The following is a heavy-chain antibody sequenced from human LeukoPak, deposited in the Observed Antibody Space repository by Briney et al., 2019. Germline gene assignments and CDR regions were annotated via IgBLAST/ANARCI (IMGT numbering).Heavy chain of an antibody. J-gene: IGHJ4*02. CDR1: GFTFSKYA. CDR3: AKYISDSGAYYAFDY. D-gene: IGHD3-10*01. CDR2: ITASGTTT. Sequence: GGALRLSCAASGFTFSKYAMTWVRQAPGKGLEWVSAITASGTTTYYADSVKGRFTISRDDSKNTLSLQMDSLSAEDTALYYCAKYISDSGAYYAFDYWGQGTLVTVSS. V-gene: IGHV3-23*01.